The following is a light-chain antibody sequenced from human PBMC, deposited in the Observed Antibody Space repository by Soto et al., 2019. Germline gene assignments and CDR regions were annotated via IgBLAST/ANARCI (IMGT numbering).Light chain of an antibody. CDR3: QQYMSSPLT. CDR2: GAS. V-gene: IGKV3-20*01. CDR1: RSVNSNY. Sequence: EILMTQSPGTLSLSPGEGATLSCRASRSVNSNYLAWYQQKPGQAPSLLTYGASSRATDVPDRFSASGSGTDFALTISRLEPEDVAVYYCQQYMSSPLTFGGGTKVDIK. J-gene: IGKJ4*01.